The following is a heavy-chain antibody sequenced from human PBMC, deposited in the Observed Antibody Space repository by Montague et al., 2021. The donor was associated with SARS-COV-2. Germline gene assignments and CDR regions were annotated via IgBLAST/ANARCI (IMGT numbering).Heavy chain of an antibody. Sequence: TCTVSGGSISPYYWNWIRQSPGKGLEWIGDIYYSGSTTYNPSLESRVTISVDTSKNQFSLRLSSVTAADTAVYYCARGIRYANWGRGILGTVSS. CDR1: GGSISPYY. CDR3: ARGIRYAN. V-gene: IGHV4-59*01. CDR2: IYYSGST. J-gene: IGHJ4*02. D-gene: IGHD1-1*01.